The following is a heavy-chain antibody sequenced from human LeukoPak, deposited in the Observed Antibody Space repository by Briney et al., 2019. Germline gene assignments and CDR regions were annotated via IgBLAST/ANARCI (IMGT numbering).Heavy chain of an antibody. CDR2: IWYDGSNK. J-gene: IGHJ4*02. CDR1: GLTFSSYG. CDR3: ARDVSTPDY. Sequence: GGSLRLSCAASGLTFSSYGMHWVRQAPGKGLEWVAVIWYDGSNKYYADSVKGRFTISRDNAKNSLYLQMNSLRAEDTAVYYCARDVSTPDYWGQGTLVTVSS. V-gene: IGHV3-33*01. D-gene: IGHD4-11*01.